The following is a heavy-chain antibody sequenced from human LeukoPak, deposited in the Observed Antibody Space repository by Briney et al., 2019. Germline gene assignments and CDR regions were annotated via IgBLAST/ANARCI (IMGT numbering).Heavy chain of an antibody. CDR2: ISSNGGST. CDR1: GFTFSSYA. Sequence: GGSLRLSCAASGFTFSSYAMHWARQAPGKGLEYVSAISSNGGSTYYANSVKGRFTISRDNSKNTLYLQMGSLRAEDMAVYYCARVGTLTGDAFDIWGQGTMVTVSS. V-gene: IGHV3-64*01. D-gene: IGHD3-9*01. CDR3: ARVGTLTGDAFDI. J-gene: IGHJ3*02.